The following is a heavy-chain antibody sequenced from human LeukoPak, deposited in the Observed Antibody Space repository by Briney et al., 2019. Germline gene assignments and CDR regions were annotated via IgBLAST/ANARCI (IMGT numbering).Heavy chain of an antibody. CDR3: ARRGLSGNHDY. Sequence: GESLKISCQVSGYTFTSYWIGWVRQMPGKGLEWMGIIYPADSDTKYSPSFQGQVTISADKSISTAYLHWSSLKASDTAMYYCARRGLSGNHDYWGQGTLGNVSS. V-gene: IGHV5-51*01. J-gene: IGHJ4*02. CDR2: IYPADSDT. D-gene: IGHD1-14*01. CDR1: GYTFTSYW.